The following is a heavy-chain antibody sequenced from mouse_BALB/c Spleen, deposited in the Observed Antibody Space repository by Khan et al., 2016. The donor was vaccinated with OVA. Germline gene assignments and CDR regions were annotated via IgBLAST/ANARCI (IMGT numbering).Heavy chain of an antibody. V-gene: IGHV2-9*02. CDR2: IWAGGSI. CDR1: GFSLTSYG. Sequence: VELVESGPGLVAPSQSLSITCTVSGFSLTSYGIHWVRQPPGKGLEWLGIIWAGGSINYNSALMSRLSISKDNSRSQVFLKMNSLQTDDTAMYFCARNRESDYFDYWGQGTTLTVSS. J-gene: IGHJ2*01. CDR3: ARNRESDYFDY.